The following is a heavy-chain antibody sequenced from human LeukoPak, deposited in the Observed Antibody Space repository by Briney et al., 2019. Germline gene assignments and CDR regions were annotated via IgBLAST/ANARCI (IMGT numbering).Heavy chain of an antibody. CDR3: APTAEAYTSWWKV. J-gene: IGHJ4*02. V-gene: IGHV1-2*02. CDR2: INPDSGFT. Sequence: ASVKVSCKASGCKFTDDYMRWVRQAPGQGLEFMGWINPDSGFTNYAQKFKGRVTMTRDTSISTAYLEVRSLTPDDTAVYYCAPTAEAYTSWWKVWGQGTLVTVSS. CDR1: GCKFTDDY. D-gene: IGHD3-16*01.